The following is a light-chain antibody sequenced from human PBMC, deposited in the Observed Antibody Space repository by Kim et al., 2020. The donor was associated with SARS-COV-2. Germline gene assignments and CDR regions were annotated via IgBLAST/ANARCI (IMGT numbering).Light chain of an antibody. CDR1: QSVTRW. V-gene: IGKV1-12*01. J-gene: IGKJ3*01. CDR2: AAS. CDR3: QQANNLPFT. Sequence: DIQMTQSPSSVSASVGDSVTISCRASQSVTRWVTWYQQKPGKAPQLLIYAASSLQSGVPSRFSGSGSGTDFTLTINSLQPEDFATYYCQQANNLPFTFGPGTKVDIK.